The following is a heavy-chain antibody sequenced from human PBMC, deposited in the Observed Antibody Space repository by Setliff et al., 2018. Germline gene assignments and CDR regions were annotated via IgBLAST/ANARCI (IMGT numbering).Heavy chain of an antibody. CDR2: INPSSGRT. V-gene: IGHV1-46*01. D-gene: IGHD3-10*01. Sequence: ASVKVSCKASGYTFTSHYMHWVRQAPGLGLEWMGTINPSSGRTSYAQKFQGRVTMTTDESTSTAYMELSSLRSEDTAVYYCARGGDVDGWYFDLWGRGTLVTVSS. CDR1: GYTFTSHY. J-gene: IGHJ2*01. CDR3: ARGGDVDGWYFDL.